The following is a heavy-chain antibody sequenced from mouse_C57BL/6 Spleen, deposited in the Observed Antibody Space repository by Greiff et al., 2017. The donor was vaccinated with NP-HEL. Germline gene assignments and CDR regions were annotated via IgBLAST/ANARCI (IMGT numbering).Heavy chain of an antibody. D-gene: IGHD2-4*01. V-gene: IGHV1-52*01. CDR3: AREDYDAPFAY. Sequence: QVQLQQPGAELVRPGSSVKLSCKASGYTFTSYWMHWVKQRPIQGLEWIGNIDPSDSETHYNQKFKDKATLTVDKSSSTAYMQLSSLTSEEAAGYYCAREDYDAPFAYWGQGTLVTVSA. J-gene: IGHJ3*01. CDR1: GYTFTSYW. CDR2: IDPSDSET.